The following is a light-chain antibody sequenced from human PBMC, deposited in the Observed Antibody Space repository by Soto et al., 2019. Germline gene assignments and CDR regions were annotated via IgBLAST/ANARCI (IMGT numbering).Light chain of an antibody. J-gene: IGKJ2*01. CDR2: KAS. CDR3: EQYSTFPYT. CDR1: QSISNW. Sequence: DIQMTQSPSTLSASVGDRVTITCRASQSISNWLAWYQQKPGKAPKLLIYKASDLESGVPSRFSGSESGTDFTLTISSLQADDFATYYCEQYSTFPYTFGQGTKLEIK. V-gene: IGKV1-5*03.